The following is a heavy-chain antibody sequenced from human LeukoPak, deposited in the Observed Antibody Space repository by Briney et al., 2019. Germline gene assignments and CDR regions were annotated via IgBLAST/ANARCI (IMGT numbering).Heavy chain of an antibody. CDR3: ARDLMVRGRFGFDP. CDR1: GFTFSSYS. Sequence: GGSLRLSCAASGFTFSSYSMNWVRQAPGKGLEWVSSISRSSSYIYYADSVKGRFTISRDNAKNSLYLQMNSLRAEDTAVYYCARDLMVRGRFGFDPWGQGTLVTVSS. J-gene: IGHJ5*02. V-gene: IGHV3-21*01. CDR2: ISRSSSYI. D-gene: IGHD3-10*01.